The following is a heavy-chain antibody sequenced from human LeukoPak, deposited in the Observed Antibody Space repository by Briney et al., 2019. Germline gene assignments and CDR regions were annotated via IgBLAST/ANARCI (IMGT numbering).Heavy chain of an antibody. D-gene: IGHD2-15*01. J-gene: IGHJ6*02. CDR3: GVAATQYYYYYGMDV. Sequence: ASVKVSCKASGYTFTGYYMHWVRQAPAQGLEWMGWINPNSGGTNCAQKLQGRVTMTTDTSTSTAYMELRSLRSDDTAVYYCGVAATQYYYYYGMDVWGQGTTVTVSS. CDR2: INPNSGGT. V-gene: IGHV1-2*02. CDR1: GYTFTGYY.